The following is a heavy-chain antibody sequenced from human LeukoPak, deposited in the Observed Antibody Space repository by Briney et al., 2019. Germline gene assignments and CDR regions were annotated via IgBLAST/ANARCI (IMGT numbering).Heavy chain of an antibody. CDR3: AKGDTATPDY. D-gene: IGHD5-18*01. Sequence: PGGSLRLSCAASGFTFSSYSMNWVRQAPGKGLEWVSSISSSSSYIYYADSVKGRFTISRDNAKNSLYLQMNSLRAEDTAVYYCAKGDTATPDYWGRGTLVTVSS. CDR1: GFTFSSYS. CDR2: ISSSSSYI. J-gene: IGHJ4*02. V-gene: IGHV3-21*01.